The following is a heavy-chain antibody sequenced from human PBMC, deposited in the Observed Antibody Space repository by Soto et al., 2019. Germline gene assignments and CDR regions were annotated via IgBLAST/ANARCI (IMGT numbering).Heavy chain of an antibody. J-gene: IGHJ6*02. CDR3: ARHEQFSDYYYGVEV. CDR1: GYSFTTYW. V-gene: IGHV5-51*01. CDR2: INPADSDT. D-gene: IGHD3-3*01. Sequence: GESLKISCKGSGYSFTTYWIGWVRQKPGKGLEWMGIINPADSDTRYSPSFQGHATISADRSISTAYLQLSSLKASDTALYYCARHEQFSDYYYGVEVWGQGTTVTVSS.